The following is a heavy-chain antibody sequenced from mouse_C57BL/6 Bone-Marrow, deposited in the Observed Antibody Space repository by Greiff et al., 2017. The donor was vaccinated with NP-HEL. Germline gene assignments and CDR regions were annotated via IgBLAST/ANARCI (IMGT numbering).Heavy chain of an antibody. J-gene: IGHJ3*01. V-gene: IGHV14-4*01. CDR2: IDPENGDT. CDR1: GFNIKDDY. D-gene: IGHD1-1*02. Sequence: EVQGVESGAELVRPGASVKLSCTASGFNIKDDYMHWVKQRPEQGLEWIGWIDPENGDTEYASKFQGKATITADTSSNTAYLQLSSLTSEDTAVYYCTTPTTVVAYWGQGTLVTVSA. CDR3: TTPTTVVAY.